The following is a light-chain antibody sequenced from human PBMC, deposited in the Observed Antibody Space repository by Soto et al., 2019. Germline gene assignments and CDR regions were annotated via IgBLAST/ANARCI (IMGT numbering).Light chain of an antibody. CDR1: SRDVGGYNF. V-gene: IGLV2-8*01. CDR2: EVS. CDR3: SSYACGNNLV. J-gene: IGLJ2*01. Sequence: QSVLTQPPSASGSPGQSVTISCTGTSRDVGGYNFVSWYQQHPGKAPKLMIYEVSKRPSGVPDRFSGSKSGNTASLTVSGLQAEDEADYYCSSYACGNNLVFGGGTKLTVL.